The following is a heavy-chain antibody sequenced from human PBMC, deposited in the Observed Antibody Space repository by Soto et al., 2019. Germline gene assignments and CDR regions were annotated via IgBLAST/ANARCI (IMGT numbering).Heavy chain of an antibody. Sequence: GGSLRLSCAASGFTFTSYVMSWVRQAPGKGLEWVSAISGSGGSTSYADSVKGRFTISRDNSQNTLYLQLNSLGAEDTAVYYCAKNNGYYFDLWGRGALVTVSS. D-gene: IGHD2-8*01. CDR1: GFTFTSYV. J-gene: IGHJ2*01. CDR2: ISGSGGST. V-gene: IGHV3-23*01. CDR3: AKNNGYYFDL.